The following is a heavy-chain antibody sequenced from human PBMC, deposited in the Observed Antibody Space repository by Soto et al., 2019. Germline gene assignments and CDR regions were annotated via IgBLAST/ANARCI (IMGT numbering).Heavy chain of an antibody. V-gene: IGHV4-59*08. Sequence: QVQLQESGPGLVKPSETLSLTCTVSGGSISSYYWSWIRQPPGKGLEWIGYIYDSGSTNYNPSLKRRVTISVDTSKNQFSLKLSSVTAADTAVYYCARHLGYGWFDPWGQGTLVTVSS. D-gene: IGHD6-13*01. CDR2: IYDSGST. CDR1: GGSISSYY. J-gene: IGHJ5*02. CDR3: ARHLGYGWFDP.